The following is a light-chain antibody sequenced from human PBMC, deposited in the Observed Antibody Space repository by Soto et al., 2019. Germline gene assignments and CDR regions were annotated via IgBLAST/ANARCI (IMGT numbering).Light chain of an antibody. CDR1: SNDVGYYNY. J-gene: IGLJ3*02. CDR3: CSYTTAYTQV. CDR2: EVT. V-gene: IGLV2-14*01. Sequence: QSVLSQPASVSGSPGQSITISCTGTSNDVGYYNYVSWYQQHPGQAPKLMISEVTTRPSGVSDRFSGSKSGNTASLTISSLQAEDEAHYYYCSYTTAYTQVFGGGTKLTVL.